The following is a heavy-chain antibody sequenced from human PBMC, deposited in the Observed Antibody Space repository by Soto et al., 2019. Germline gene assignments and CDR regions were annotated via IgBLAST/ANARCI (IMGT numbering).Heavy chain of an antibody. CDR1: GFTFSAYD. J-gene: IGHJ6*02. D-gene: IGHD2-15*01. CDR3: ARAYSGRLPRRADYYFAMDV. V-gene: IGHV3-13*05. CDR2: IGAADDP. Sequence: PGGSLRLSCAAPGFTFSAYDMHWVRQTTGKGLEWVSAIGAADDPYYLGSVKGRFTISRENAKNSLYLQMNSLRAEDTAVYYCARAYSGRLPRRADYYFAMDVWGQGTTVTVSS.